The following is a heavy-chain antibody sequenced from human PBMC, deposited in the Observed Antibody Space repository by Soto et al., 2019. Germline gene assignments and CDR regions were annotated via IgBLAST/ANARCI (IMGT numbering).Heavy chain of an antibody. CDR1: GGSISSGDYY. CDR2: IYYSGST. J-gene: IGHJ5*02. Sequence: SETLSLTCTVSGGSISSGDYYWSWIRQPPGKGLEWIGYIYYSGSTYYNPSLKSRVTISVDTSKNQFSLKLSSVTAADTAVYYCARDIVLVPAAMRPARWFDPWGQGTLVTVS. CDR3: ARDIVLVPAAMRPARWFDP. V-gene: IGHV4-30-4*01. D-gene: IGHD2-2*01.